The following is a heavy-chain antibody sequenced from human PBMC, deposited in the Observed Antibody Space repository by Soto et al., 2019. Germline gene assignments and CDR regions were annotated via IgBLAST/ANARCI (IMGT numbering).Heavy chain of an antibody. J-gene: IGHJ4*02. CDR1: GFTFSDHY. CDR2: TRNKANSYTT. D-gene: IGHD1-1*01. V-gene: IGHV3-72*01. Sequence: PGGSLRLSCAASGFTFSDHYMDWVRQAPGKGLEWVGRTRNKANSYTTEYAASVKGRFTISRDDSKNSLYLQMNSLKTEDTAVYYCARGRSTTGNLYHFDYWGQGTLVTVSS. CDR3: ARGRSTTGNLYHFDY.